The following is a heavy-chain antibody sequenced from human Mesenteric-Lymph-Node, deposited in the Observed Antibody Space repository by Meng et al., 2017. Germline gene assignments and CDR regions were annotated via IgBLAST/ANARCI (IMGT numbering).Heavy chain of an antibody. V-gene: IGHV1-69*01. CDR1: GYTFTSYA. D-gene: IGHD1-14*01. CDR2: LIAVFAKT. J-gene: IGHJ4*02. Sequence: VQLVQSGCEFKKPEAPVMVSCKASGYTFTSYAMNWVRQAPGQGLEWMGGLIAVFAKTKAAPRFQDRVTFTADESTSTAYMELSSLTFDDTAVYFCARGRRNEPLFDYWGQGTLVTVSS. CDR3: ARGRRNEPLFDY.